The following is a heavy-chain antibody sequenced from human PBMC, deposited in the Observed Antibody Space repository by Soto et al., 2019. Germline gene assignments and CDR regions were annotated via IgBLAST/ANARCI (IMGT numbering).Heavy chain of an antibody. CDR1: GGSVSSSSYY. J-gene: IGHJ4*02. V-gene: IGHV4-39*01. CDR2: IYYSGST. D-gene: IGHD3-22*01. CDR3: ARWGLYYYDSSGYYVDY. Sequence: PSETLSLTCTVSGGSVSSSSYYWGWVRQPPGKGLEWIGSIYYSGSTYYNPSLKSRVTISVDTSKNQFSLKLGSVTAADTAVYYCARWGLYYYDSSGYYVDYWGQGTLVTVSS.